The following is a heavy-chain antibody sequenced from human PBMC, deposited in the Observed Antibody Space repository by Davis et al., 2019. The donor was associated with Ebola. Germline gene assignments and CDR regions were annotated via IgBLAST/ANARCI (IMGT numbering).Heavy chain of an antibody. CDR2: IYYSGST. Sequence: SETLSLTCTVSGGSISSYYWSWIRQPPGKGLEWIGYIYYSGSTNYNPSLKSRVTISVDTSKNQFSLKLSSVTAADTAVYYCARGRGYGDAFDIWGQGTMVTVSS. CDR3: ARGRGYGDAFDI. J-gene: IGHJ3*02. V-gene: IGHV4-59*01. D-gene: IGHD1-1*01. CDR1: GGSISSYY.